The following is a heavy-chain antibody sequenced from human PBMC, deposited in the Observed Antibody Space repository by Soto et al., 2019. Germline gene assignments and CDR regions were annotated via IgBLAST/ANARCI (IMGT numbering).Heavy chain of an antibody. CDR3: ARGPLRKVVRGAMDY. J-gene: IGHJ4*02. CDR2: ISGSGGST. CDR1: GFTFSSDA. V-gene: IGHV3-23*01. D-gene: IGHD3-10*01. Sequence: PGGSLILSCAASGFTFSSDAMSWVRQAPGKGLEWVSAISGSGGSTYYADSVKGRFTISRDNSKNTLYLQMNSLRAEDTAVYYCARGPLRKVVRGAMDYWGQGTLVTVSS.